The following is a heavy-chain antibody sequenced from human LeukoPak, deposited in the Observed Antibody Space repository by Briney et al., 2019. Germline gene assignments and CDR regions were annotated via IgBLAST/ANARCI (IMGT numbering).Heavy chain of an antibody. CDR1: GXTFSNYG. Sequence: GGFLRLSCAASGXTFSNYGIHWVRQAPGKGLEWVAVIRYDGNNKFYVDSVRGRFTISRDNSKNTLYLQMNSLRAEDTAVYYCARAYYSDITDYPYIGYWGQGVLVTVSS. J-gene: IGHJ4*02. V-gene: IGHV3-33*08. CDR2: IRYDGNNK. CDR3: ARAYYSDITDYPYIGY. D-gene: IGHD3-22*01.